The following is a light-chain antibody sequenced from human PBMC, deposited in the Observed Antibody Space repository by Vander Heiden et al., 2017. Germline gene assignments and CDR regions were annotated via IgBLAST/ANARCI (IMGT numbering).Light chain of an antibody. V-gene: IGKV1-39*01. CDR1: QSISSY. CDR3: QQSYSTPFT. Sequence: DIQITQSPSSLSASVGDRVTITCRASQSISSYLNWYQQKPGKAPKLLIYAASSLQSGVPSRFSGSGSGTDFTLTISSLRPEDFATYYCQQSYSTPFTFGPGTKVDIK. CDR2: AAS. J-gene: IGKJ3*01.